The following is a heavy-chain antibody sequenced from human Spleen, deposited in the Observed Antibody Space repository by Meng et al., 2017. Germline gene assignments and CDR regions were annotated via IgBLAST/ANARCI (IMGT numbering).Heavy chain of an antibody. V-gene: IGHV3-7*01. D-gene: IGHD1-1*01. CDR3: ARELAGDYYFDL. J-gene: IGHJ4*02. Sequence: ETLSLTCTVSGGSISSSSYYWGWIRQPPGKGLEWVANIKQDGTEKYYVDSVKGRFTISRDNARNSLYLQMSSLRAGDTAVYYCARELAGDYYFDLWGRGTLVTVSS. CDR2: IKQDGTEK. CDR1: GGSISSSSYY.